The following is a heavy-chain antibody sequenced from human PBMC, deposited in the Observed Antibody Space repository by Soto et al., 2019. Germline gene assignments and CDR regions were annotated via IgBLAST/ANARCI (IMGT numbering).Heavy chain of an antibody. V-gene: IGHV4-39*01. J-gene: IGHJ4*02. CDR3: ATRMLGRTGRDGYNFFGANFDY. Sequence: SETLSLTCTVSGGSISSSSYYWGWIRQPPGKGLEWIGSIYYSGSTYYNPSLKSRVTISVDTSKNQFSLKLSSVTAADTAVYYCATRMLGRTGRDGYNFFGANFDYWGQGTLVTVSS. CDR2: IYYSGST. CDR1: GGSISSSSYY. D-gene: IGHD5-12*01.